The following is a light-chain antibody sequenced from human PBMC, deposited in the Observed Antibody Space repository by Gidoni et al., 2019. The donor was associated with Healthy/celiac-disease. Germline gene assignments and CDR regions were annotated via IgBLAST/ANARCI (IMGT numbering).Light chain of an antibody. V-gene: IGKV1-33*01. Sequence: DIQLTQSPSSLSASVGDRVTITCQASQDISNYLNWYQQKPGKAPKLLSYDAPNLETGVPSRLSGSGSGTDFTFTISSLQPEDIATYYCQQYDNLPRTFGGGTKVEIK. J-gene: IGKJ4*01. CDR2: DAP. CDR1: QDISNY. CDR3: QQYDNLPRT.